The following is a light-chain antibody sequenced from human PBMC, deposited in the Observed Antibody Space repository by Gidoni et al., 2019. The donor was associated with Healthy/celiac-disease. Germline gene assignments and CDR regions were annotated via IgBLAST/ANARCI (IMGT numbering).Light chain of an antibody. CDR3: QQSYSTPQT. CDR1: QSISSY. J-gene: IGKJ1*01. CDR2: AAS. Sequence: DIQRTQSPSSLSASVGDRVTIPGRASQSISSYLNWYQQKPGKAPKLLIYAASSLPSGVPSRFSGSGSGTDFTLTISSLQPEDFATYYCQQSYSTPQTFXXXTKVEIK. V-gene: IGKV1-39*01.